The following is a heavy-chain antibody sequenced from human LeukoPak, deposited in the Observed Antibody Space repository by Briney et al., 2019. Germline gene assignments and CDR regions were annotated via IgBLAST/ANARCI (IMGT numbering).Heavy chain of an antibody. CDR1: GGSISSYY. D-gene: IGHD3-9*01. CDR3: ARVVYDILTGYYLDY. Sequence: SETLSLTCTVSGGSISSYYWSWIRQPPGKGLEWIGYIYYSGSTNYNPSLKSRVTISVDTSKDQFSLKLSSVTAADTAVYYCARVVYDILTGYYLDYWGQGTLVTVSS. V-gene: IGHV4-59*01. CDR2: IYYSGST. J-gene: IGHJ4*02.